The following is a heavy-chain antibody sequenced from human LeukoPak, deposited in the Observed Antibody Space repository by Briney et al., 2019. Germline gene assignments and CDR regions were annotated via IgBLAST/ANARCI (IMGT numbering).Heavy chain of an antibody. CDR2: ISAYNGNT. V-gene: IGHV1-18*01. Sequence: GASVKVSCKASGGTFSSYGISWVRQAPGQGLEWMGWISAYNGNTNYAQKLQGRVTMTTDTSTSTAYMELRSLRSDDTAVYYCARDLQHPSQGAFDIWGQGTMVTVSS. J-gene: IGHJ3*02. CDR1: GGTFSSYG. CDR3: ARDLQHPSQGAFDI.